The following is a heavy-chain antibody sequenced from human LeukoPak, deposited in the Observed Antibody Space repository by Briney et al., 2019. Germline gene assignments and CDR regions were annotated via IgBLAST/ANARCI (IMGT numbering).Heavy chain of an antibody. D-gene: IGHD6-19*01. J-gene: IGHJ4*02. Sequence: GGSLRLSWAASGFTFSNYAMSWVRQAPGKGPEWVSAISGSGGTTYYADSVKGRFTISRDNSKNTLYLQMNSLRAEDTAVYYCAKGSAVAGYYFDYWGQGTLVTVSS. CDR1: GFTFSNYA. CDR2: ISGSGGTT. CDR3: AKGSAVAGYYFDY. V-gene: IGHV3-23*01.